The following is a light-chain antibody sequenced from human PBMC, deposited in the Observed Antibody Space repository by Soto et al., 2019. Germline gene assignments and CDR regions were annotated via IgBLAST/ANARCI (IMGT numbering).Light chain of an antibody. CDR2: DAT. J-gene: IGLJ1*01. CDR1: KIGSKI. CDR3: QVWASTAEFFV. Sequence: SYELSHPPSQSVAPGQTAKLTCGGHKIGSKIVHWYKQRPGQALVAVVFDATDRPSGIHDRISASRSGDTATLTISRVDAGDEDDYYCQVWASTAEFFVFGSGTKVTVL. V-gene: IGLV3-21*02.